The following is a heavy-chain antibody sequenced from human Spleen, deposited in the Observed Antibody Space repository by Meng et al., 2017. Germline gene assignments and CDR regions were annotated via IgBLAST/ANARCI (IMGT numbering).Heavy chain of an antibody. D-gene: IGHD3-9*01. Sequence: GQLVQSGVEVKKPGSSVKVSCKASGGTFSTSIINWVRQAPGQGLEWVGGIVPIFGTPDYAQKFQGRVTITADKSTSTAYMELSSLRSEDTAMYYCASRDDFLTGADYWGQGSLVTVSS. CDR3: ASRDDFLTGADY. CDR2: IVPIFGTP. CDR1: GGTFSTSI. V-gene: IGHV1-69*06. J-gene: IGHJ4*02.